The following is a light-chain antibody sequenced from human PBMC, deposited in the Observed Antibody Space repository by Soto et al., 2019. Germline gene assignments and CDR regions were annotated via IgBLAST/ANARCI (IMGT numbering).Light chain of an antibody. Sequence: EVVMTQSPATPSASPGERATLSCRASQSVGNKLAWYQHRPGQAPRLIIFRASSRVSGIPARFSGSGFGTEFTLTISSLQSEDFALYYCQQYESWPTITFGQGTRLEIK. V-gene: IGKV3-15*01. CDR2: RAS. CDR1: QSVGNK. CDR3: QQYESWPTIT. J-gene: IGKJ5*01.